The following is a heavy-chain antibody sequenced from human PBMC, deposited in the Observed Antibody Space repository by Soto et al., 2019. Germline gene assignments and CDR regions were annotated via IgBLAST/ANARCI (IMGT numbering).Heavy chain of an antibody. V-gene: IGHV3-23*01. J-gene: IGHJ4*02. Sequence: PVGSLRLSCAVCGFTFSSYAMSWFRQAPGKGLEWISTISGRGDSTYYADSVKGRFSISRDNSKNTLYLQMNSLRAEDTAVYYCAKLDAVGWTGDYWGQGTLVTVSS. CDR2: ISGRGDST. CDR3: AKLDAVGWTGDY. D-gene: IGHD6-19*01. CDR1: GFTFSSYA.